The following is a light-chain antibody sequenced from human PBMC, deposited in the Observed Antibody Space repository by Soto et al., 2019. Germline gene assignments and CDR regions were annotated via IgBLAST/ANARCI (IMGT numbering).Light chain of an antibody. Sequence: QSALTQPASVSGSPGQSITISCTGTSSDVGGYNYVSWYQQHPGKAPKLMIYEVSNRPSGVSNRFSGSKSGNTASLTISGLPAEEEADYYCSSYTSSSTLVFGTGTKLTVL. CDR1: SSDVGGYNY. CDR3: SSYTSSSTLV. J-gene: IGLJ1*01. CDR2: EVS. V-gene: IGLV2-14*01.